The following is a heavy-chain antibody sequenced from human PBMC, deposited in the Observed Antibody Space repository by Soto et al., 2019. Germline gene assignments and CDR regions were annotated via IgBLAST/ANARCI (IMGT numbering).Heavy chain of an antibody. V-gene: IGHV4-39*01. Sequence: SETLSLTCTVSGGSISSSSYFWGWVRQPPGKGLEWIGTVYYSGNAYFSPSLKSRVTISVATSKNQFSLNLSSVTAADTAVYYCARHENIVVVAAATAFDIWGQGTMVTVSS. J-gene: IGHJ3*02. CDR1: GGSISSSSYF. D-gene: IGHD2-15*01. CDR3: ARHENIVVVAAATAFDI. CDR2: VYYSGNA.